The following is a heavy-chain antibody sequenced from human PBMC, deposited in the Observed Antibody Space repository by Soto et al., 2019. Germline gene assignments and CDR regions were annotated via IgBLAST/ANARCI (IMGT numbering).Heavy chain of an antibody. CDR2: ISSSSSYT. D-gene: IGHD1-26*01. CDR1: GFTFSDYY. J-gene: IGHJ4*02. Sequence: QVQLVESGGGLVKPGGSLRLSCAASGFTFSDYYMSWIRQAPGKGLEWVSYISSSSSYTNYADSVKGRFTISRDNAKNSLYLQINSLRAEDTAVYYCASRKGGGDFDYWGQGTLVTVSS. V-gene: IGHV3-11*06. CDR3: ASRKGGGDFDY.